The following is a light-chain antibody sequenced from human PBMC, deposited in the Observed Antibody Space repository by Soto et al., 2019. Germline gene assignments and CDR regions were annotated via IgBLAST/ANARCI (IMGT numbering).Light chain of an antibody. J-gene: IGLJ1*01. Sequence: QSVLTQPASVSGSPGQSITISCTGTSSDVGGYNFVSWYQQHPGKAPKLMIYDVNNRPSGASNRFSGSKSGNTASLTISGLQDEDEADYYCSSYTSSSTYVFGTGTKVTV. CDR3: SSYTSSSTYV. CDR1: SSDVGGYNF. CDR2: DVN. V-gene: IGLV2-14*03.